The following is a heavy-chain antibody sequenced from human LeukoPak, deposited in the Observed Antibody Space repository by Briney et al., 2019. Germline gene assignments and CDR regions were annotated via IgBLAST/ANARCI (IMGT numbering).Heavy chain of an antibody. D-gene: IGHD1-1*01. CDR3: ARDRRTTDY. CDR1: GFTFSGSA. Sequence: GGSLRLSCAASGFTFSGSAMHWVRQAPGKGLEWVGRIRSKANSYATAYAASVKGRFTISRDDSKNTAYLQMNSLKTEDTAVYYCARDRRTTDYWGQGTLVTVSS. CDR2: IRSKANSYAT. J-gene: IGHJ4*02. V-gene: IGHV3-73*01.